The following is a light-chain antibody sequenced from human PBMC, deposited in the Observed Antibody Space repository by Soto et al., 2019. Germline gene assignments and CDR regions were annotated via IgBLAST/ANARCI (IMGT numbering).Light chain of an antibody. J-gene: IGKJ4*01. CDR1: QSLSNTY. CDR3: HQDFDLPLP. V-gene: IGKV3D-7*01. Sequence: EIVMTQSPVTLSLSPGDRATLSCRASQSLSNTYISWYQQKPGQAPRLLIYGASTRATGIPARFSGSGSGTDFTLTISSLQPADFALYYCHQDFDLPLPFGGGTKWEIK. CDR2: GAS.